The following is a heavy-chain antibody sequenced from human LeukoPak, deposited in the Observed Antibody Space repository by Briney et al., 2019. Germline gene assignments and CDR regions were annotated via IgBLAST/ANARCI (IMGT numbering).Heavy chain of an antibody. CDR3: ARSSGYYW. J-gene: IGHJ4*02. V-gene: IGHV3-23*01. CDR2: ISGSGGST. CDR1: GFTFSSYA. Sequence: GGSLRLSCAASGFTFSSYAMSWVRQAPGKGLEWVSGISGSGGSTYYGDSVKGRFTISRDKSKNTLYLQMNSLRAEDTAVYYCARSSGYYWWGQGTLVTVSS. D-gene: IGHD3-22*01.